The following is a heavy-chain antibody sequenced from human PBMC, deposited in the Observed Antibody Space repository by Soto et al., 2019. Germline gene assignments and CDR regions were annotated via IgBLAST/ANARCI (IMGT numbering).Heavy chain of an antibody. V-gene: IGHV2-5*02. J-gene: IGHJ6*02. Sequence: QITLKESGPTLVKPTQTLTLTCTFSGFSLSTSGVGVAWIRPPPRKALEWLALIYWDDDKRYRPSLESRLTSTKDTSQNQVVLTMTKMDSVDTATYYCAYLPCSGGSCYCFSFSGMDVWGQGTTVTVSS. CDR2: IYWDDDK. CDR1: GFSLSTSGVG. CDR3: AYLPCSGGSCYCFSFSGMDV. D-gene: IGHD2-15*01.